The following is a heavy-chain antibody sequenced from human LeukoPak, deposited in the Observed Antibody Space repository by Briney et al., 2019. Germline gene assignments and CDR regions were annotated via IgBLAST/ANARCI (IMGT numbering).Heavy chain of an antibody. D-gene: IGHD6-13*01. J-gene: IGHJ4*02. Sequence: PGGSLRLSCAVSGGTPDDKAMSWDRQLDGRGMGWFSGINWDGTNTYYAESVKGRFTISRDSAEKSLYLQMNSLRDDDTAFYYCVKDLSSDWYSFDYWGQGTLVTVSS. V-gene: IGHV3-20*04. CDR1: GGTPDDKA. CDR2: INWDGTNT. CDR3: VKDLSSDWYSFDY.